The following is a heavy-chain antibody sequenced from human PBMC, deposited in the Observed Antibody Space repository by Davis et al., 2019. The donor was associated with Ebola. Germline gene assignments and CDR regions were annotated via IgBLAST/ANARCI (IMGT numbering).Heavy chain of an antibody. J-gene: IGHJ4*02. D-gene: IGHD5-24*01. CDR1: GYTFTSYA. CDR3: ARVGRWLQVDY. V-gene: IGHV1-3*01. CDR2: INAGNGNT. Sequence: ASVKVSCKASGYTFTSYAMHWVRQAPGQRLEWMGWINAGNGNTKYSQKFQGRVTMTRDTSTSTVYMELSSLRSEDTAVYYCARVGRWLQVDYWGQGTLVTVSS.